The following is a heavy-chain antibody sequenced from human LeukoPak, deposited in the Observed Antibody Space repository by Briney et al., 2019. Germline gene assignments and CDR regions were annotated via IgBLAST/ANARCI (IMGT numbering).Heavy chain of an antibody. J-gene: IGHJ6*03. CDR1: GFTFSSYW. D-gene: IGHD3-10*01. CDR3: ARDLSGRAYYGSGSYYNNYYYYYMDV. V-gene: IGHV3-7*01. CDR2: IKQDGSEK. Sequence: GGSLRLSCAASGFTFSSYWMSWVRQAPGKGLEWVANIKQDGSEKYYVDSVKVRFTISRDNAKNSLYLQMNSLRAEDTAVYYCARDLSGRAYYGSGSYYNNYYYYYMDVWGKGTTVTISS.